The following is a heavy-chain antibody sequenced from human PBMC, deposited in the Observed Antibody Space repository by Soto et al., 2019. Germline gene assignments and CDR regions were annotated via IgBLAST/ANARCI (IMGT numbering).Heavy chain of an antibody. CDR3: ARDVPGWFGDRKVYGMDV. CDR2: IYYSGST. J-gene: IGHJ6*02. D-gene: IGHD3-10*01. V-gene: IGHV4-59*01. CDR1: GGSISSYY. Sequence: PSEILSLTCTVSGGSISSYYWSWIRQPPGKGLEWIGYIYYSGSTNYNPSLKSRVTISVDTSKNQFSLKLSSVTAADTAVYYCARDVPGWFGDRKVYGMDVWGQGTTVTVSS.